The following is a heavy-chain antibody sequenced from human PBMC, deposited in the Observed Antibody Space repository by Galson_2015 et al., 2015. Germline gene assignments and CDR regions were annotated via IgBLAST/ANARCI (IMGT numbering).Heavy chain of an antibody. V-gene: IGHV1-69*13. Sequence: SVKVSCKASGGTFSSYAISWVRQAPGQGLEWMGGIIPIFGTANYAQKFQGRVTITADESTSTAYMELSSLRSEDTAVYYCARDMRAVPAAMNYWGQGTLVTVSS. J-gene: IGHJ4*02. CDR3: ARDMRAVPAAMNY. CDR2: IIPIFGTA. CDR1: GGTFSSYA. D-gene: IGHD2-2*01.